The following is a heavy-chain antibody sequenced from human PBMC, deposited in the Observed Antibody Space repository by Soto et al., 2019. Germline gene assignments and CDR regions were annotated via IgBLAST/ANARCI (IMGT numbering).Heavy chain of an antibody. Sequence: GGSLRLSCAASGFTFNSYTMSWVRQSPGKGLEWVSSISGSSSYIYYSDSLKGRFTIPRDNAKNSLYLQMNSLRAEDTAVYYCAREAVAVAAHGDYGMDVWGQGTTVTVSS. D-gene: IGHD6-19*01. CDR2: ISGSSSYI. CDR1: GFTFNSYT. J-gene: IGHJ6*02. CDR3: AREAVAVAAHGDYGMDV. V-gene: IGHV3-21*01.